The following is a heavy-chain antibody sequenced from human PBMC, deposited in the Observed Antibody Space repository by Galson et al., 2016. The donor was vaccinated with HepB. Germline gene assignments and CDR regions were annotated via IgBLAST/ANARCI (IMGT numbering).Heavy chain of an antibody. V-gene: IGHV3-30*18. CDR2: ISSDGTNK. CDR3: AKDQRNSGWFGNMDF. Sequence: SLRLSCAASGFTFSNYGMHWVRQAPGKGLEWVTVISSDGTNKYYADSVKGRFTISKDTSKNTLYLQMNSLRAEDTAIYYCAKDQRNSGWFGNMDFWGQGTVVTVSS. CDR1: GFTFSNYG. J-gene: IGHJ4*02. D-gene: IGHD6-19*01.